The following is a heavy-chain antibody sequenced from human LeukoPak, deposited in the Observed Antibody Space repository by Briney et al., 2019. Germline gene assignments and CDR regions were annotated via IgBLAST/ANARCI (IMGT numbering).Heavy chain of an antibody. CDR1: GYTFTGYY. CDR3: ARETSSSPPYYYYYGMDV. V-gene: IGHV1-2*06. CDR2: INPNSGGT. J-gene: IGHJ6*02. D-gene: IGHD6-6*01. Sequence: AASVTVSCKASGYTFTGYYMHWVRQAPGQGLEWMGRINPNSGGTNYAQKFQGRVTMTRDTSISTAYMELSRLRSDDTAVYYCARETSSSPPYYYYYGMDVWGQGTTVTVSS.